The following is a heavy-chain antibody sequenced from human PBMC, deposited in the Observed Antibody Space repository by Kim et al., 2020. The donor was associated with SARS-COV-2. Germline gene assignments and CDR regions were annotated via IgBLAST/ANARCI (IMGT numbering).Heavy chain of an antibody. CDR2: IWYDGSNK. Sequence: GGSLRLSCAASGFTFSSYGMHWVRQAPGKGLEWVAVIWYDGSNKYYADSVKGRFTISRDNSKNTLYLQMNSLRAEDTAVYYCARIPGYCSSTSCATDAFDIWGQGTMVTVSS. D-gene: IGHD2-2*01. CDR1: GFTFSSYG. J-gene: IGHJ3*02. V-gene: IGHV3-33*01. CDR3: ARIPGYCSSTSCATDAFDI.